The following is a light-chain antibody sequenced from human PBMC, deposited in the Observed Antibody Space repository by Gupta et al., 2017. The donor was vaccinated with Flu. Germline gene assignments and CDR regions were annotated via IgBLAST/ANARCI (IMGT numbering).Light chain of an antibody. V-gene: IGKV1-5*03. CDR1: QSVGKW. CDR3: QHDDSSSYT. CDR2: KAS. Sequence: PSSLSASVGYRVTITCRASQSVGKWLAWYQQKPGKAPKVLIYKASSLESEVPSRFSGSGSETEFTLTISSLQPDDFATYYCQHDDSSSYTFGQGTKLDIK. J-gene: IGKJ2*01.